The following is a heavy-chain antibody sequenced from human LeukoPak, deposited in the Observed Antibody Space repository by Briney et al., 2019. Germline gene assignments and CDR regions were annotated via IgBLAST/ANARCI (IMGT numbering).Heavy chain of an antibody. CDR1: GGSISSGSYY. D-gene: IGHD2-2*01. Sequence: KPSQTLSLTCTVSGGSISSGSYYWRWIRQPAGKGLEWIGRIYTSGSTNYNPSLKSRVTISVDTSKNQFSLKLSSVTAADTAVYYCARDYCSSTSCYFDYWGQGTLVTVSS. CDR2: IYTSGST. J-gene: IGHJ4*02. CDR3: ARDYCSSTSCYFDY. V-gene: IGHV4-61*02.